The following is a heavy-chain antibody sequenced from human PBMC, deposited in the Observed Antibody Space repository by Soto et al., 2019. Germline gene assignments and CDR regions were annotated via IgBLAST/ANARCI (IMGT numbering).Heavy chain of an antibody. Sequence: EVQLVETGGGLIQPGGSLRLSCAASGFTVSGNYMSWVRQAPGKGLEWVSVIYNGGGTYYADSVKGRFTISRDNSKNTXXXXXXXXXXXXXXXYYCASTRGSSYDYWGQGTLVTVSS. CDR2: IYNGGGT. D-gene: IGHD3-10*01. J-gene: IGHJ4*02. CDR1: GFTVSGNY. V-gene: IGHV3-53*02. CDR3: ASTRGSSYDY.